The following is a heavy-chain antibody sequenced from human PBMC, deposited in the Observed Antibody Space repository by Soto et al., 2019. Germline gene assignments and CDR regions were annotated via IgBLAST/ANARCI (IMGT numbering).Heavy chain of an antibody. CDR1: GFNFIGYA. D-gene: IGHD6-19*01. CDR3: AKDLSRGSGDDY. CDR2: ISGSGGST. Sequence: PGGSMRLSCTASGFNFIGYARSWVRKAPGKGLEWVSAISGSGGSTYYADSVKGRFTISRDNSKNTLYLQMNSLRAEDTAVYYCAKDLSRGSGDDYWGQGTLVTVSS. J-gene: IGHJ4*02. V-gene: IGHV3-23*01.